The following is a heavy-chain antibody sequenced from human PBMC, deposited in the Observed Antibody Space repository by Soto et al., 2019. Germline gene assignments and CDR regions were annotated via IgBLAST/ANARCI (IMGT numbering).Heavy chain of an antibody. D-gene: IGHD6-6*01. CDR2: IYYSGST. J-gene: IGHJ4*02. V-gene: IGHV4-61*01. CDR3: ARFEEYSSSFDY. Sequence: PSETLSLTCTVSGGSVSSGSYYWSWIRQPPGKGLEWIGYIYYSGSTNYNPSLKSRVTISVDTSKNQFSLKLSSVTAADTAVYYCARFEEYSSSFDYWGREPWSPSP. CDR1: GGSVSSGSYY.